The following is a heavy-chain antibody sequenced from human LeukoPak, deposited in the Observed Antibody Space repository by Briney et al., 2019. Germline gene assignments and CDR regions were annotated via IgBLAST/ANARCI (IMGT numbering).Heavy chain of an antibody. J-gene: IGHJ4*02. D-gene: IGHD3-22*01. Sequence: PGRSLRLSCAASGFTFSSYAMHWVRQAPGKGLEWVAVISYDGSNKYYADSVKGRFTISRDNSKNTLYLRMNSLRAEDTAVYYCADLDYDSSGPDPPLDYWGQGTLVTVSS. CDR2: ISYDGSNK. CDR1: GFTFSSYA. V-gene: IGHV3-30*04. CDR3: ADLDYDSSGPDPPLDY.